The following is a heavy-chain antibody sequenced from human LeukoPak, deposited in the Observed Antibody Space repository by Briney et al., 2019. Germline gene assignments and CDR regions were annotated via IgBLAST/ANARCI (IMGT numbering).Heavy chain of an antibody. CDR3: ARAPVSRSGHPPSGNWFDP. CDR2: ISAYNGNT. Sequence: GASVKVSFKASGYTFTSYGISWVRQAPGQGLEWMGWISAYNGNTNYAQKLQGRVTMTTDTSTSTAYMELRSLSSDDTAVYYCARAPVSRSGHPPSGNWFDPWGQGTLVTVSS. V-gene: IGHV1-18*01. D-gene: IGHD3-10*01. J-gene: IGHJ5*02. CDR1: GYTFTSYG.